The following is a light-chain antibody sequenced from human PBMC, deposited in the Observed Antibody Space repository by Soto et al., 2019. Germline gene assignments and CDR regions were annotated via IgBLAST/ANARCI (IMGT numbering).Light chain of an antibody. CDR1: QSVSSN. Sequence: EILMTQSPATLSLSPGERATLSCRASQSVSSNLAWYQQKPGQAPRLLIYGASTRATGIPARFSGSGSGTDFTLTISSLQSEDFEVYYCQQYNNWPRTFGQGTKVDI. CDR2: GAS. CDR3: QQYNNWPRT. J-gene: IGKJ1*01. V-gene: IGKV3-15*01.